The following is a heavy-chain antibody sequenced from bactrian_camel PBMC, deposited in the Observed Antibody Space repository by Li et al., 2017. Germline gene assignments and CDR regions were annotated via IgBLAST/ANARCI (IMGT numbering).Heavy chain of an antibody. D-gene: IGHD5*01. V-gene: IGHV3S1*01. Sequence: HVQLVESGGGLVQPGGSLRLSCAASGLTFNYGWMYWVRQAAGKGLEWVSTLNIGSGTTYYGDSVKGRFTFSMGNAKNTVSLQMNNLNPEDTAMYYCAADEYNLGLARSYTYWGQGTQVTVS. CDR3: AADEYNLGLARSYTY. CDR2: LNIGSGTT. J-gene: IGHJ4*01. CDR1: GLTFNYGW.